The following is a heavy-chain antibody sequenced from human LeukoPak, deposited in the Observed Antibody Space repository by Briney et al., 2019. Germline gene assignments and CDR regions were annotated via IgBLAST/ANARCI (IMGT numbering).Heavy chain of an antibody. CDR2: ISSNGGST. Sequence: GGSLRLSCAASGFTFSSYAMHWVRQAPGKGLEYVSAISSNGGSTYYANSVKGRFTISRDNAKSSLYLQMNSLRAEDTAVYYCASPYCSSTSCSTLHDFWGQGTLVTVSS. V-gene: IGHV3-64*01. CDR1: GFTFSSYA. CDR3: ASPYCSSTSCSTLHDF. D-gene: IGHD2-2*01. J-gene: IGHJ4*02.